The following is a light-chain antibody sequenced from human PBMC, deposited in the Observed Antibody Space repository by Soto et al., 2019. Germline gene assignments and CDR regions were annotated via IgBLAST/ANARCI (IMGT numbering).Light chain of an antibody. J-gene: IGLJ2*01. CDR3: AAWDDSLNVLV. CDR2: SNN. Sequence: QSVLTQPPSAPGTPGQRVTISCSGSSSNIGSNTVNWYQQLPGTAPKLLIYSNNQRPSGVPDRFSGSKSGTSASLAISGLQSEDEADYYCAAWDDSLNVLVFGGGTKLTVL. CDR1: SSNIGSNT. V-gene: IGLV1-44*01.